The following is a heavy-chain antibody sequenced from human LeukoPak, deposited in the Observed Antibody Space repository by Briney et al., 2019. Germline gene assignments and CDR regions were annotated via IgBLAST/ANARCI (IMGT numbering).Heavy chain of an antibody. Sequence: PSDTLSLTCTVSGGSISSYYWSWIRQPPGKGLEWIGYIYYSGSTNYNPSLKSRVTISVDTSKNQFSLKLSSVTAADTAVYYCARRSYNSPFRYWGQGTLVTVSS. J-gene: IGHJ4*02. CDR2: IYYSGST. CDR1: GGSISSYY. CDR3: ARRSYNSPFRY. D-gene: IGHD5-24*01. V-gene: IGHV4-59*12.